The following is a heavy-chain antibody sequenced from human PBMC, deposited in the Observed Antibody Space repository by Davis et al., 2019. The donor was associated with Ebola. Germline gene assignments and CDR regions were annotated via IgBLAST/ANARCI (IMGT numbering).Heavy chain of an antibody. Sequence: SETLSLTCAVYGGSFSGYYWTWIRQPPGKRLEWIGEINQSGSTNYNPSLKSRVIISVDTSKNQFSLTVSSVSAADTAVYYCVRKMESGSYKNFDYWGQGARVTVSS. CDR2: INQSGST. CDR3: VRKMESGSYKNFDY. CDR1: GGSFSGYY. D-gene: IGHD1-26*01. J-gene: IGHJ4*02. V-gene: IGHV4-34*01.